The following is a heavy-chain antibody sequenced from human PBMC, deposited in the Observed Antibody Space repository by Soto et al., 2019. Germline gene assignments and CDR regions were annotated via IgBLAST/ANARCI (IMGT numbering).Heavy chain of an antibody. Sequence: GESLKISCKGSGYSFTSYWISWVRQMPGKGLEWMGRIDPSDSYTNYSPSFQGHVTISADKSISTAYLQWSSLKASDTAMYYCARLRYRSSWYGGWFDPWGPGTLVTVS. CDR1: GYSFTSYW. CDR2: IDPSDSYT. J-gene: IGHJ5*02. V-gene: IGHV5-10-1*01. CDR3: ARLRYRSSWYGGWFDP. D-gene: IGHD6-13*01.